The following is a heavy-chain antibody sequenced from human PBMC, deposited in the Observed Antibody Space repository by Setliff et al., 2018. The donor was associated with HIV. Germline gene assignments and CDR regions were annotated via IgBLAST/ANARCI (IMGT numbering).Heavy chain of an antibody. J-gene: IGHJ5*01. Sequence: GESLKISCKGFGYSFTNYWIGWVRQMPGRGLEWMGIIYPGDSDTRYSPSFEGLVTMSADKSINTAYPQWNSLKASDTAMYYCARQPTDTSGYNNWFDSWGQGTLVTVSS. V-gene: IGHV5-51*01. CDR3: ARQPTDTSGYNNWFDS. CDR2: IYPGDSDT. CDR1: GYSFTNYW. D-gene: IGHD3-3*01.